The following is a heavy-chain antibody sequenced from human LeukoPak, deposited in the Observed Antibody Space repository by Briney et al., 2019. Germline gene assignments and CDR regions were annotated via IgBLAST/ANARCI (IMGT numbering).Heavy chain of an antibody. D-gene: IGHD4-11*01. CDR2: IYYSGST. J-gene: IGHJ5*01. CDR3: ARKRSTVSTVLVYRFWIAP. V-gene: IGHV4-39*01. Sequence: SQTLSPSCTVSGGSTSSSSYYWGWIRQPPGKGMEWIESIYYSGSTYYNPSLKSRVTISVDTSKDQFSLKLSSVTAADTAVYYCARKRSTVSTVLVYRFWIAPWGQGTLVTASS. CDR1: GGSTSSSSYY.